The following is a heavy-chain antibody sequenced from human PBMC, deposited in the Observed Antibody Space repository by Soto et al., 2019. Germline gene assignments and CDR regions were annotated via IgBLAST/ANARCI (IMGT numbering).Heavy chain of an antibody. CDR1: GYSFTNHW. CDR2: INPSDSHT. J-gene: IGHJ4*02. D-gene: IGHD3-22*01. CDR3: ARHASYYVSSCYLGSY. Sequence: EVQLVPSGAEVKQPGESLKISCQGSGYSFTNHWITWVRQMPGKGLEWMGRINPSDSHTNYSPSFQGHVTMSVDNFIITALLYWSSLMESDATKYYGARHASYYVSSCYLGSYWGQGTLVTVSS. V-gene: IGHV5-10-1*03.